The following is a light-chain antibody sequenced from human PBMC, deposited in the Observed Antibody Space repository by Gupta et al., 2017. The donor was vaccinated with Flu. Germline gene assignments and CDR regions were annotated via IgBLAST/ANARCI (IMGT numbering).Light chain of an antibody. CDR3: QQYGTSPYS. CDR2: GAS. V-gene: IGKV3-20*01. CDR1: QSVNSNY. J-gene: IGKJ2*03. Sequence: EIVLTQSPGTLSLSPGERASLSCRASQSVNSNYLAWYQQKPGQAPRLLIYGASSRATGIPDRFSGSGSGTDFTLSISRLEPEDLAVYYCQQYGTSPYSFGQGTKVEMK.